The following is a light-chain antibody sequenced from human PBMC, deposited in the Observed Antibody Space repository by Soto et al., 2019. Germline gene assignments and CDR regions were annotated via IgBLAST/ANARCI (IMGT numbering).Light chain of an antibody. Sequence: QSALTQPASVSGSPGQSITISCTGTSSDVSTYNYVSWYQHHPGKVPKLLIYEVSNRPSGVSSRFSASKSGDTAYLTISGLQAEDEADYYCSSFRSGSTLFGTGTKLTVL. J-gene: IGLJ1*01. CDR1: SSDVSTYNY. CDR3: SSFRSGSTL. V-gene: IGLV2-14*01. CDR2: EVS.